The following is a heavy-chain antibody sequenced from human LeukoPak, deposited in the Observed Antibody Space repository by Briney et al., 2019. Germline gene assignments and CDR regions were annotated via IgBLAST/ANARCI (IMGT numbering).Heavy chain of an antibody. CDR1: GYTFTSYD. CDR3: AREANLGTTHPSTVTTDNWFDP. D-gene: IGHD4-17*01. Sequence: VASVKVSCKASGYTFTSYDINWVRQATGQGLEWMGWMNPNSGNTGYAQKFQGRVTMTRNTSISTAYMELSSLRSEDTAVYYCAREANLGTTHPSTVTTDNWFDPWGQGTLVTVSS. CDR2: MNPNSGNT. V-gene: IGHV1-8*01. J-gene: IGHJ5*02.